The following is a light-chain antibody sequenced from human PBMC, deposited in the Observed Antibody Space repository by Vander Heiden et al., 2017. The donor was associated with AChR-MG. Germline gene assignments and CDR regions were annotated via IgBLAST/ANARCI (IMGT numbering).Light chain of an antibody. CDR3: MQGTHGVT. CDR2: KVS. J-gene: IGKJ5*01. V-gene: IGKV2-30*01. CDR1: QSLVYSDGNTY. Sequence: DGALTHSPLSLPVTLGQPASISCRSSQSLVYSDGNTYLNWFQQRPGQSPRRLIYKVSNRDSGVPDRFSGSGSGTDFTLKISRVEAEDVGVYYCMQGTHGVTFGQGTRLEIK.